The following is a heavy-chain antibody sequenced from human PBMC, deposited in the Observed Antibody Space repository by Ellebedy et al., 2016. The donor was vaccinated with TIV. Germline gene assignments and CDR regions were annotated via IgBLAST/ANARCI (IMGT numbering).Heavy chain of an antibody. CDR1: GGSFSGYY. D-gene: IGHD3-16*01. CDR2: INHSGST. V-gene: IGHV4-34*01. CDR3: ARVISKSVGGHYAFDI. J-gene: IGHJ3*02. Sequence: SETLSLTCAVYGGSFSGYYWSWIRQPPGKGLEWIGEINHSGSTNYNPSLKSRVTISVDTSKNQFSLKLSSVTAADTAVYYCARVISKSVGGHYAFDIWGQGTMVTVSS.